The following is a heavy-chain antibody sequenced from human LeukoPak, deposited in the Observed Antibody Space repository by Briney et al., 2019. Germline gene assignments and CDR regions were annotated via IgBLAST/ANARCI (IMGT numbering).Heavy chain of an antibody. D-gene: IGHD5-12*01. Sequence: GGSLRLSCVASGFIFRSYVMSWVRQAPGKGLEWVSGISDSGGSTSYADSVKGRFTISRDNSKNTLYLQMNSLRAEDTAVYYCARNENSGWGYFDYWGQGTLVTVSS. CDR3: ARNENSGWGYFDY. J-gene: IGHJ4*02. CDR1: GFIFRSYV. V-gene: IGHV3-23*01. CDR2: ISDSGGST.